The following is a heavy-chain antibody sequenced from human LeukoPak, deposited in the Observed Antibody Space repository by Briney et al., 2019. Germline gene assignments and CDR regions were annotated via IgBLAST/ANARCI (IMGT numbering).Heavy chain of an antibody. J-gene: IGHJ3*02. D-gene: IGHD1-14*01. CDR3: ARLQEPDDAFDI. Sequence: SETLSLTCTVSGGSISSYYWSWIRQPPGKGLEWIGYIYYSGSTNYNPSLKSRVTISVDTSKNQFSLKLSSVTAADTAVYYCARLQEPDDAFDIWGQGTMVTVSS. V-gene: IGHV4-59*01. CDR1: GGSISSYY. CDR2: IYYSGST.